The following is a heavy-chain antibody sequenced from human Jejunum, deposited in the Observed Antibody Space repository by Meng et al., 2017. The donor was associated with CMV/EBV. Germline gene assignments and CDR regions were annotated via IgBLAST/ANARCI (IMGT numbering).Heavy chain of an antibody. D-gene: IGHD6-19*01. Sequence: CRVSGGSITNYYWGLIRQAPGKGLEWIGYMYYSGRTDYNPSLKSRVTISVDTPKNQFSLKVTSVTAADTAVYYCARTQWHVGYFDNWGQGTLVTVSS. CDR3: ARTQWHVGYFDN. CDR1: GGSITNYY. J-gene: IGHJ4*02. CDR2: MYYSGRT. V-gene: IGHV4-59*01.